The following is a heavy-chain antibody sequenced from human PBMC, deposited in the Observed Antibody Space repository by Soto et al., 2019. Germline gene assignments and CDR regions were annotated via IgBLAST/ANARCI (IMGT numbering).Heavy chain of an antibody. V-gene: IGHV4-59*01. Sequence: SETLSLTCTVSGGSISSYYWSWIRQPPGKGLEWIGYIYYSGSTNYNPSLKSRVTISVDTSKNQFSLKLSSVTAADTAVYYCASGERYYGDYPDDYYYYMDVWGKGTTVTVSS. CDR2: IYYSGST. CDR1: GGSISSYY. D-gene: IGHD4-17*01. J-gene: IGHJ6*03. CDR3: ASGERYYGDYPDDYYYYMDV.